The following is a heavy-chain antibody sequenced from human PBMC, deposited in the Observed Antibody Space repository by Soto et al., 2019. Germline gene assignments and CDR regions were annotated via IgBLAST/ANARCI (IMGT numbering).Heavy chain of an antibody. CDR2: ISYDGSNK. CDR3: VRVPRITGTDY. V-gene: IGHV3-30*04. CDR1: GFTFSSYA. J-gene: IGHJ4*02. D-gene: IGHD1-20*01. Sequence: GGSLRLSCAASGFTFSSYAMHWVRQAPGKGLEWVAVISYDGSNKYYADSVKGRFTISRDNSKNTLYLQMNSLRAEDTAVYYCVRVPRITGTDYWGQGTLVTVSS.